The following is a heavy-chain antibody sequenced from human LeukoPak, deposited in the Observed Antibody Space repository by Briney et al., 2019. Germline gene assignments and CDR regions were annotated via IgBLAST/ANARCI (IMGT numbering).Heavy chain of an antibody. V-gene: IGHV3-21*01. CDR1: GFTFSSYS. CDR2: ISSTSYI. CDR3: ARWVGANLFDY. D-gene: IGHD1-26*01. Sequence: GGALRLSCAASGFTFSSYSMNWVRQAPGKGLEWVSSISSTSYIYYADPVKGRFTIYRYNATSSLYLQMNSLRAEDTAVYYCARWVGANLFDYWGQGTLVTVSS. J-gene: IGHJ4*02.